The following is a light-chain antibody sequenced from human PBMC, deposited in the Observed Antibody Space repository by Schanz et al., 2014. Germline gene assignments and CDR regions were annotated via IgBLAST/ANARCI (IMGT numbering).Light chain of an antibody. CDR3: SSYTGSSMI. Sequence: QSALTQPASVSGSPGQSITISCTGTSSDIGGYNYVSWYQQHPGKAPKVMIFDVSNRPSGVPDRFSGSKSANTASLTISGLQAEDEGDYYCSSYTGSSMIFGGGTKLTVL. CDR2: DVS. J-gene: IGLJ2*01. CDR1: SSDIGGYNY. V-gene: IGLV2-14*03.